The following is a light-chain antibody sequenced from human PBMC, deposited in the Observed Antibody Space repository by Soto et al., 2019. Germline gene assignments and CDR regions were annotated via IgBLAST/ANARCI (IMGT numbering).Light chain of an antibody. Sequence: QSVLTQPASVSGSSGQSITISCTGTSSDIGIHNYVSWYQQHPGKTPKLLIYEVSNRPSGVSNRFSGSKSGNTASLTISGLQAEAEADYYCSSYKGSSNLVFGGGTKVTVL. CDR2: EVS. V-gene: IGLV2-14*01. CDR3: SSYKGSSNLV. CDR1: SSDIGIHNY. J-gene: IGLJ3*02.